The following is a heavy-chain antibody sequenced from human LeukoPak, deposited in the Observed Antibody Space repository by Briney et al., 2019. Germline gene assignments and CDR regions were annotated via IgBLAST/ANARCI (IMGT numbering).Heavy chain of an antibody. CDR2: IYYSGST. CDR1: GGSISSYY. J-gene: IGHJ4*02. CDR3: ARRVVGATFNYYFDY. Sequence: SETLSLTCTVSGGSISSYYWSWIRQPPGKGLEWIGSIYYSGSTYYNPSLKSRVTISVDTSKNQFSLKLSSVTAADTAVYYCARRVVGATFNYYFDYWGQGTLVTVSS. V-gene: IGHV4-39*01. D-gene: IGHD1-26*01.